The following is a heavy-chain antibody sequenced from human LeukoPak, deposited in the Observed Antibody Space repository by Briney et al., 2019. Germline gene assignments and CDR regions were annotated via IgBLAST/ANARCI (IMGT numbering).Heavy chain of an antibody. CDR1: NGSISSSSYY. CDR2: VYYSGST. J-gene: IGHJ5*02. Sequence: SETLSLTCTVSNGSISSSSYYWGWIRQPPGEGLEWIGSVYYSGSTYYNPSLKSRVTISVDTSKNQFSLKLSSVTAADTAVYYCAGSWFDPWGQGTLVTVSS. D-gene: IGHD1-26*01. CDR3: AGSWFDP. V-gene: IGHV4-39*07.